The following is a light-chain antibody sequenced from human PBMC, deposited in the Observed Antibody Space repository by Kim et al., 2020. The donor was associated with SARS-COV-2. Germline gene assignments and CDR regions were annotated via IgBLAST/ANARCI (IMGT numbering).Light chain of an antibody. CDR3: QQRSDWPYT. CDR2: EAS. CDR1: HSFNGY. Sequence: SLSPGERATLSGRASHSFNGYLMWYQQNPGQAPRLRIHEASHRAAGIPARFSGSGSGKDFTLTISSLEPEDFAVYYCQQRSDWPYTFGQGTKLEI. J-gene: IGKJ2*01. V-gene: IGKV3-11*01.